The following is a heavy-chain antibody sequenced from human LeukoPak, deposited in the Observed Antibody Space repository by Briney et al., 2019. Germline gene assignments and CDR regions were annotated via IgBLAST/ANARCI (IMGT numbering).Heavy chain of an antibody. CDR2: IIPILGIA. J-gene: IGHJ4*02. Sequence: GASVKVSCKASGGTFSSYAISWVRQAPGQGLEWMGRIIPILGIANYAQKFQGRVTITADKSTSTAYMELSSLRSEDTAVYYCARHRWELLGFDYWGQGTLVTVSS. V-gene: IGHV1-69*04. CDR1: GGTFSSYA. CDR3: ARHRWELLGFDY. D-gene: IGHD1-26*01.